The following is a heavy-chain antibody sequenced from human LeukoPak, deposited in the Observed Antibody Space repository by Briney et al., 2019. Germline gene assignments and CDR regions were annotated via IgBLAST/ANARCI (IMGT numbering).Heavy chain of an antibody. D-gene: IGHD3-10*01. Sequence: GGSLRLFCAASGFSGFTFSSHAMSWVRQAPGKGLEWVSAISGSGGTTYYADSVKGRLSISRDNSKNTLYLQMNSLRAEDTAIYYCANKYGSGSYYIGWGQGTLVTVSS. CDR2: ISGSGGTT. V-gene: IGHV3-23*01. CDR1: GFSGFTFSSHA. J-gene: IGHJ4*02. CDR3: ANKYGSGSYYIG.